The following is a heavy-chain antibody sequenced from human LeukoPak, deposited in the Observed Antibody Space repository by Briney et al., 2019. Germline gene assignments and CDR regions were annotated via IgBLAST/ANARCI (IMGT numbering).Heavy chain of an antibody. V-gene: IGHV4-39*07. CDR2: IYYSGST. Sequence: SETLSLTCTVSGGSISSSSYYWGWIRQPPGKGLEWIGSIYYSGSTYYNPSLKSRVTISVDTSKNQFSLKLSSVTAADTAVYYCSDLGGAYGDYVDYWGQGTLVTVSS. CDR3: SDLGGAYGDYVDY. J-gene: IGHJ4*02. D-gene: IGHD4-17*01. CDR1: GGSISSSSYY.